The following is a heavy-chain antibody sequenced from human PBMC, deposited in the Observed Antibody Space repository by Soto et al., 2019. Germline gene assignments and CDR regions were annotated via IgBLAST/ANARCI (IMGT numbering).Heavy chain of an antibody. Sequence: EVQLLESGGGLVQPGGSLRLSCAASGFTFRNYAMSWVRQAPGKGLEWVSATSGDGAGTFYADSVKGRFTISRDNSQNTLYLQMNSLRADDTAVYYCAKDLIQDYGDKLFDSWGQGTLVTVSS. V-gene: IGHV3-23*01. D-gene: IGHD4-17*01. CDR3: AKDLIQDYGDKLFDS. CDR1: GFTFRNYA. J-gene: IGHJ4*02. CDR2: TSGDGAGT.